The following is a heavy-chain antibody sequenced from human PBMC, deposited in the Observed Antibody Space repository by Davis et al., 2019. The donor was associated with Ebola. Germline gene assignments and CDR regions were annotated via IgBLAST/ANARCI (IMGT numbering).Heavy chain of an antibody. CDR2: ISSSSTNI. V-gene: IGHV3-11*04. J-gene: IGHJ2*01. CDR1: GFTFSDYS. CDR3: ARDLPGGDWYFDL. Sequence: GGSLRLSCAASGFTFSDYSMSWVRQAPGKGLEWVSYISSSSTNIYYADSVKGRFTVSRDNSKNTLYLQMSSLRAEDTAVYYCARDLPGGDWYFDLWGRGTLVTVSS. D-gene: IGHD1-14*01.